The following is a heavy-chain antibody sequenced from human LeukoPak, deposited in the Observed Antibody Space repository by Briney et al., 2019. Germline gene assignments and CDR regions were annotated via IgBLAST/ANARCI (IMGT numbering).Heavy chain of an antibody. CDR2: ISYDVSNK. D-gene: IGHD6-6*01. J-gene: IGHJ4*02. CDR1: GFTFSSYA. CDR3: ARVSSAPEYSSSPREFDY. Sequence: GRSLRLSCAASGFTFSSYAMHWVRQAPGKGLEWVAVISYDVSNKYYADSVKGRFTISRDNSKNTLYLQMNSLRAEDTAVYYCARVSSAPEYSSSPREFDYWGQGTLVTVSS. V-gene: IGHV3-30*04.